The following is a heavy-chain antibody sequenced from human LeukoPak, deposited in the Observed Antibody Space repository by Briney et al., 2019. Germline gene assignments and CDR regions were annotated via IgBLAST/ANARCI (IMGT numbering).Heavy chain of an antibody. CDR2: INHSGST. Sequence: ASETLSLTCAVYSGSFSGYYWSWIRQPPGKGLEWIGEINHSGSTNYNPSLKSRVTISVDTSKNQFSLKLSSVTAADTAVYYCARAKDSSGYYSLYYFDNWGQGTLVTVSS. V-gene: IGHV4-34*01. CDR3: ARAKDSSGYYSLYYFDN. D-gene: IGHD3-22*01. CDR1: SGSFSGYY. J-gene: IGHJ4*02.